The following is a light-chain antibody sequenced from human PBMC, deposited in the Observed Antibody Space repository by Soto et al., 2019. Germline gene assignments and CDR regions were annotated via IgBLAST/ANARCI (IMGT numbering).Light chain of an antibody. CDR2: DAS. Sequence: DIQMTQSPSTLSASVGDRVTITCRASQIIGSSLAWYQQKPGKAPKLLIYDASTLRSGVPSRFGGSESGTEFTLTISSLQPDDSATYYCQHYYSYPYTFGQGTKLEIK. V-gene: IGKV1-5*01. J-gene: IGKJ2*01. CDR1: QIIGSS. CDR3: QHYYSYPYT.